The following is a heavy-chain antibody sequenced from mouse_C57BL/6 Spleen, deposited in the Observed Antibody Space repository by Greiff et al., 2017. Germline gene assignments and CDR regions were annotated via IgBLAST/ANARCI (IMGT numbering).Heavy chain of an antibody. CDR2: IHPNSGST. CDR3: ARCPDPPYAMDY. J-gene: IGHJ4*01. Sequence: QVQLQQPGAELVKPGASVKLSCKASGYTFTSYWMHWVKQRPGQGLEWIGMIHPNSGSTNYNEKFKSKATLTVDKSSSTAYMQLSSLTSEDSAVYYCARCPDPPYAMDYWGQGTSVTVSS. CDR1: GYTFTSYW. V-gene: IGHV1-64*01.